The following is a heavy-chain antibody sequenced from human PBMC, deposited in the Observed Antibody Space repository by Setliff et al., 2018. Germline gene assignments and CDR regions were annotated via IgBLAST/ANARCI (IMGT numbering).Heavy chain of an antibody. Sequence: PSETLSLTCTVSGGSISSSNWWTWVRQPPGKGLGWIGEIYHSGSINYNPSLKSRVTMSVDKSKNQFSLKLTSMTAADTAVYYCAKGGGRYHSDSWGQGILVTVSS. J-gene: IGHJ4*02. V-gene: IGHV4-4*02. CDR2: IYHSGSI. D-gene: IGHD1-1*01. CDR1: GGSISSSNW. CDR3: AKGGGRYHSDS.